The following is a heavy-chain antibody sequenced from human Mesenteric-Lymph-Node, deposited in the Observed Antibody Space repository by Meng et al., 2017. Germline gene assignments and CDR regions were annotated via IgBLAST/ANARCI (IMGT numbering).Heavy chain of an antibody. D-gene: IGHD4-17*01. V-gene: IGHV3-23*01. CDR1: GLSFSKYA. J-gene: IGHJ3*01. CDR2: ITGSGGGA. CDR3: AKDPNGDYLGAFDF. Sequence: LEAGGGLLLPGVSLGLSCLASGLSFSKYALIWLRQAPGKGLEWVSSITGSGGGAYYAESVKGRFIISRDNSKNTLYLQMSSLRVEDTAVYYCAKDPNGDYLGAFDFWGQGTMVTVSS.